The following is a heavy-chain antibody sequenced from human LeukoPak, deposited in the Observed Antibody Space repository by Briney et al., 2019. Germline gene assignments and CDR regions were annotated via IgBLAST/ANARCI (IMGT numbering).Heavy chain of an antibody. V-gene: IGHV3-43*01. CDR3: AKAHTFDSSGYYFDY. Sequence: GGSLRLSCAASGFTFDDYTMHWVRQAPGKGLEWVSLISWDGGSTYYADSVKGRFTISRDNSKNSLYLQMNSLRTEDTALYYCAKAHTFDSSGYYFDYWGQGTLVTVSS. J-gene: IGHJ4*02. CDR2: ISWDGGST. D-gene: IGHD3-22*01. CDR1: GFTFDDYT.